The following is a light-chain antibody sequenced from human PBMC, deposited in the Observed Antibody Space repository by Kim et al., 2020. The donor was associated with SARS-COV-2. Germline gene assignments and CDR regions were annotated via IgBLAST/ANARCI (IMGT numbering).Light chain of an antibody. CDR2: GAS. V-gene: IGKV1-17*01. Sequence: ASPGDRVTITCRASQGIRSDLGWYQQKPGRAPTRLIYGASTLESGVPSRFSGSGSGTEFTLTISSLQPEDFATYYCLQHHAYPRTFGQGTKVDIK. CDR3: LQHHAYPRT. J-gene: IGKJ1*01. CDR1: QGIRSD.